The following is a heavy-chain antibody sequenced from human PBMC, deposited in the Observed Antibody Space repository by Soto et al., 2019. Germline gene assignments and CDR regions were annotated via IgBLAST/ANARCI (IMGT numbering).Heavy chain of an antibody. CDR1: GFTFSSYA. V-gene: IGHV3-23*01. Sequence: EVQLLESGGGLVQPGGSLRLSCAASGFTFSSYAMSWVRQAPGKGLEWVSAISGSGGSTYYADSVKGRFTISRDNSKNTLYLQMNSLRAEDTAVYYCAKNYYDFWSGYLYYFDYWSQGTLVTVSS. D-gene: IGHD3-3*01. CDR3: AKNYYDFWSGYLYYFDY. J-gene: IGHJ4*02. CDR2: ISGSGGST.